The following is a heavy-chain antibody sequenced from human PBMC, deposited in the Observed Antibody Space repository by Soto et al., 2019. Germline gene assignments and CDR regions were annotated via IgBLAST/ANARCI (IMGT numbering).Heavy chain of an antibody. J-gene: IGHJ6*02. CDR2: IDPSDSYT. V-gene: IGHV5-10-1*04. CDR3: ARTAAAGKYYYAMGV. CDR1: GYSFTSYW. Sequence: GESLKISCKGSGYSFTSYWISWVRQMPGKGLEWMGRIDPSDSYTNYSPSFQGQVTISADKSISTAYLQWSSLKASDTAMYYCARTAAAGKYYYAMGVWGQGTTVTVSS. D-gene: IGHD6-13*01.